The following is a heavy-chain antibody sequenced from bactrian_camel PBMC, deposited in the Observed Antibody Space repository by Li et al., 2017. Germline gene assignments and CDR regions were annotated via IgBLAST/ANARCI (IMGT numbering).Heavy chain of an antibody. Sequence: HVQLVESGGGLVQPGGSLRLSCVVSGFTSSFYYMSWVRQAPGKGLEWVSSIYSYASNTYYADSVKGRFTISRDNAKNTLFLQMNSLESDDSAVYYCATTDLQDCSSGICYSGCEYNSCGQGTQVTVS. CDR3: ATTDLQDCSSGICYSGCEYNS. V-gene: IGHV3-2*01. CDR2: IYSYASNT. D-gene: IGHD6*01. CDR1: GFTSSFYY. J-gene: IGHJ4*01.